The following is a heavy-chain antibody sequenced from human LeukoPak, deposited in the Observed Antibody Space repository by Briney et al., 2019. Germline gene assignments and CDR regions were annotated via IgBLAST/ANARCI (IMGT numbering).Heavy chain of an antibody. CDR2: ISSSSNKI. Sequence: GGSLRLSCAASGFTFSGYSMNWVRQAPGKGLEWVSYISSSSNKIYYADSMKGRFITSRDNAKNSLYLQMNSLRDEDTAVYYCAISGLRFLELLDYWGQGTLVTVSS. D-gene: IGHD3-3*01. V-gene: IGHV3-48*02. J-gene: IGHJ4*02. CDR1: GFTFSGYS. CDR3: AISGLRFLELLDY.